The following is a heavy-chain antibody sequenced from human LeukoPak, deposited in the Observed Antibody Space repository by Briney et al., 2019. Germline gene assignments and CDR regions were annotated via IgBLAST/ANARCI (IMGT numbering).Heavy chain of an antibody. J-gene: IGHJ4*02. CDR1: GGSISSGSYS. CDR2: FHTSGST. Sequence: SETLSLTCSVSGGSISSGSYSWSWIRQPAGKGLEWIGRFHTSGSTDYNPSLKNRVTISVDTSKNQFSLKVSSVTAADTAVYYCARDADNWGQGTLVTVSS. V-gene: IGHV4-61*02. CDR3: ARDADN.